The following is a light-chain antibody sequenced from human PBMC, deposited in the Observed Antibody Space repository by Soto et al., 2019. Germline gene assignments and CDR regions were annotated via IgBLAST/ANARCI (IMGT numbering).Light chain of an antibody. V-gene: IGLV2-14*03. CDR1: SGDIGAYNY. CDR3: SSYTSNNTVV. CDR2: DVS. Sequence: QSALTQPASVSGSPGQSITISCTGTSGDIGAYNYVSWYQQHPGTAPKLLINDVSNRPSGVSDRFSGSKSGNTASLTISGLHAEDEADYYCSSYTSNNTVVFGGGTKVTVL. J-gene: IGLJ2*01.